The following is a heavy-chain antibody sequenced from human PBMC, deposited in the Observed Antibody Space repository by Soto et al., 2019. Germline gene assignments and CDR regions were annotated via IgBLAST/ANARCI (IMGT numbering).Heavy chain of an antibody. CDR3: AKDSLANYYDSSGYLFA. CDR1: GFSFSRHT. Sequence: GSLRLSCAASGFSFSRHTMNWIRQAPGKGLEWVASISYDGTNKYYADSVKGRFTISRDNSKNTMSVQMDSLRAEDTAVYYCAKDSLANYYDSSGYLFAWGQGTLVTVSS. D-gene: IGHD3-22*01. CDR2: ISYDGTNK. V-gene: IGHV3-30*04. J-gene: IGHJ5*02.